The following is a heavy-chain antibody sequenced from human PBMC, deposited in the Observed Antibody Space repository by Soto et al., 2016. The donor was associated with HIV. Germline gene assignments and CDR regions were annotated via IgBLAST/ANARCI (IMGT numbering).Heavy chain of an antibody. J-gene: IGHJ3*02. D-gene: IGHD6-13*01. CDR3: ARERYSSRWFDAFDI. V-gene: IGHV1-18*01. CDR1: GYTFTNYG. CDR2: ISAYNGNT. Sequence: QVQLVQSGAEVKKPGASVKVSCKASGYTFTNYGIIWMRQAPGQGLEWMGWISAYNGNTNYAQKLQGRVTMTTDTSTSTAYMELRSLRSDDTAVYYCARERYSSRWFDAFDIWGQGTMVTVPS.